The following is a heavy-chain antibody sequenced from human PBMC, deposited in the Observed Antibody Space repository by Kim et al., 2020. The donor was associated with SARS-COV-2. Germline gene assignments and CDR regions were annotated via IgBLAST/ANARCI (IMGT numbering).Heavy chain of an antibody. CDR3: ARLYYGSGSYLGHNWFDP. V-gene: IGHV4-39*01. Sequence: SETLSLTCTVSGGSISSSSYYWGWIRQPPGKGLEWIGSIYYSGNTYYNPSLKSRVTISVDTSKNQFSLKLSSVTAADTAVYYCARLYYGSGSYLGHNWFDPWGQGTLVTVSS. J-gene: IGHJ5*02. CDR1: GGSISSSSYY. CDR2: IYYSGNT. D-gene: IGHD3-10*01.